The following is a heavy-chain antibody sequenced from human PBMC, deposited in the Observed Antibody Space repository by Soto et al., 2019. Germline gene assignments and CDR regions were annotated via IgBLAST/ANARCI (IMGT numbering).Heavy chain of an antibody. CDR2: INHSGST. J-gene: IGHJ6*02. CDR3: ARGRVIWRTTPHLRNYYYYGMDV. D-gene: IGHD3-3*01. V-gene: IGHV4-34*01. Sequence: SETLSLTCAVYGGSFSGYYWSWIRQPPGKGLEWIGEINHSGSTNYNPSLKSRVTISVDTSKNQFSLKLSSVTAADTAVYYCARGRVIWRTTPHLRNYYYYGMDVWGQGTTVTVSS. CDR1: GGSFSGYY.